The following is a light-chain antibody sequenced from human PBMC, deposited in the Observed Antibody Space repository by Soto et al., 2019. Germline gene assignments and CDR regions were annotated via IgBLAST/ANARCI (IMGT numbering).Light chain of an antibody. Sequence: QSALTHPPSASGSPGQSVTISCTGTSSDVGGYNFVSWYQQHPGYAPKLMIYEVNKRPSGVPYRFSGSKSGNTASLTVSGLQAEDEADYYCSSFAGFNNRFLFGTWTKVTVL. CDR3: SSFAGFNNRFL. CDR2: EVN. V-gene: IGLV2-8*01. J-gene: IGLJ1*01. CDR1: SSDVGGYNF.